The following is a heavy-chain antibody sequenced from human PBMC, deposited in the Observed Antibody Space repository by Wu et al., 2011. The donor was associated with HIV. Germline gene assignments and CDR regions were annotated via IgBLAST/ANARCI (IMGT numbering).Heavy chain of an antibody. J-gene: IGHJ6*03. CDR2: ISVNDGEI. CDR1: FINYG. V-gene: IGHV1-18*01. Sequence: FINYGINWVRQAPGQGLEWMGRISVNDGEIDYAQSFQGRVTLSTDISTDTAYMELRSLRDDDTAVYFCARWASPPYYSYMDVWGRGTTVIISS. CDR3: ARWASPPYYSYMDV.